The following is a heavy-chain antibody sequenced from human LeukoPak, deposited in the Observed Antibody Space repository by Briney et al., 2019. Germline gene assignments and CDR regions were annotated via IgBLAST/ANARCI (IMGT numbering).Heavy chain of an antibody. D-gene: IGHD4-11*01. V-gene: IGHV3-11*01. CDR2: ISGSGINQ. CDR3: ARPVSPNYFYYMDV. Sequence: GGSLRLSCAASGFTFSNFYMSWFRQAPGKGLEWLSYISGSGINQHYADSVRGRFTISRDNAENSLSLQMDSLRAEDTAVYYCARPVSPNYFYYMDVWGKGTTVTVSS. CDR1: GFTFSNFY. J-gene: IGHJ6*03.